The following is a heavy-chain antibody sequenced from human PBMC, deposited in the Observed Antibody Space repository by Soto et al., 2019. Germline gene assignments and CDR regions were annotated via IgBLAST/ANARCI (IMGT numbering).Heavy chain of an antibody. CDR2: IYYSGST. J-gene: IGHJ4*02. V-gene: IGHV4-39*01. CDR3: ADFRGYSHGRVY. CDR1: GGSISSSSYY. Sequence: SETLSLTCTVSGGSISSSSYYWGWIRQPPGKGLEWIGSIYYSGSTYYNPSLKSRVTISVDTSKNQFSLKLSSVTAADTAVYYCADFRGYSHGRVYWGQGTLVTVSS. D-gene: IGHD5-18*01.